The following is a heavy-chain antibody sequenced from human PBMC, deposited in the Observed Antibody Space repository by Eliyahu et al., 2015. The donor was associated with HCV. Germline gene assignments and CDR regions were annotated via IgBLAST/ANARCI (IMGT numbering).Heavy chain of an antibody. CDR2: ISSSSSYI. CDR3: ATFPLGYCSGGSCYYYGMDV. Sequence: EVQLVESGGGLVKPGGSLRLSCAASGFTFSGYXMNWVRQAPGKGLEWVSSISSSSSYIYYADSVKGRFTISRDNAKNSLYLQMNSLRAEDTAVYYCATFPLGYCSGGSCYYYGMDVWGQGTTVTVSS. CDR1: GFTFSGYX. J-gene: IGHJ6*02. V-gene: IGHV3-21*01. D-gene: IGHD2-15*01.